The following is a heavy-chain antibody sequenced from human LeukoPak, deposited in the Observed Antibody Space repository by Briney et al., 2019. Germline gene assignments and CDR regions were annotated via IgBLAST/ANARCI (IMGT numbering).Heavy chain of an antibody. Sequence: GGSLRLSCAASGITFSNAAIHWVRQAPGRRLEWVSGIVISGGSAFYAGSVKGRFVISKDTSENTVYLQMNSLRADDTAVYFCAKEVALVVVRGQRGGHFFDFWGQGALVTVSS. J-gene: IGHJ4*02. V-gene: IGHV3-23*01. CDR1: GITFSNAA. CDR3: AKEVALVVVRGQRGGHFFDF. D-gene: IGHD3-10*01. CDR2: IVISGGSA.